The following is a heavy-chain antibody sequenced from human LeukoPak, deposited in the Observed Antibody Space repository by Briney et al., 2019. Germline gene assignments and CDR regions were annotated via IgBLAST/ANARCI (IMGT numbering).Heavy chain of an antibody. Sequence: SETLSLTCAVYGGSFSGYYWSWIRQPPGKGLEWIGEINHSGSTNYNPSLKSRVTISVDTSKNQFSLKLSSVTAADTAVYYCVPYTGGQTVYFDYWGQGTLVTVSS. CDR1: GGSFSGYY. D-gene: IGHD3-16*01. CDR2: INHSGST. J-gene: IGHJ4*02. CDR3: VPYTGGQTVYFDY. V-gene: IGHV4-34*01.